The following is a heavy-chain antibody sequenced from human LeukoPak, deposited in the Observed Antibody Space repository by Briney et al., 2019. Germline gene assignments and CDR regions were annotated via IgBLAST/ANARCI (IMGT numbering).Heavy chain of an antibody. CDR3: ARNWNVYFDY. J-gene: IGHJ4*02. Sequence: GGSLRLSCAASGFIFSSYGMHWVRQAAGKGLEWVAIIWFDGSNKYYADSVKGRFTISRDNSKNTLFLQMDSLRAEDTAVYYCARNWNVYFDYWGQGTLVTVSS. CDR2: IWFDGSNK. D-gene: IGHD1-1*01. V-gene: IGHV3-33*01. CDR1: GFIFSSYG.